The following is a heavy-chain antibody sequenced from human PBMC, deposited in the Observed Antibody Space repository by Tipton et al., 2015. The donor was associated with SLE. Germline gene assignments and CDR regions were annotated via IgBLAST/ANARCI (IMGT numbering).Heavy chain of an antibody. J-gene: IGHJ6*03. CDR2: ISSSGSTI. V-gene: IGHV3-11*04. Sequence: SLRLSCAASGFTFSDYYMSWIRQAPGKGLEWVSYISSSGSTIYYADSVKGRFTISRDNAKNSLYLQMNSLRAEDTAVYYCARAPSSSSGYYYYYMDVWGKGTTVTVSS. CDR3: ARAPSSSSGYYYYYMDV. D-gene: IGHD6-6*01. CDR1: GFTFSDYY.